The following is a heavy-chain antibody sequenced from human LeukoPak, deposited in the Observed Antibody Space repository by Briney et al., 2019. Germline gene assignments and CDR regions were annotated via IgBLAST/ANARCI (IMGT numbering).Heavy chain of an antibody. Sequence: PSETLSLTCTVSGGSISSGDYYWSWIRQPPGKGLEWIGYIYYSGSTYYNPSLKSRVTISVDTSENQFSLKLSSVTAADTAVYYCARGLAKLRYTPQGWFDPWGQGTLVTVSS. D-gene: IGHD3-9*01. CDR1: GGSISSGDYY. V-gene: IGHV4-30-4*01. CDR3: ARGLAKLRYTPQGWFDP. J-gene: IGHJ5*02. CDR2: IYYSGST.